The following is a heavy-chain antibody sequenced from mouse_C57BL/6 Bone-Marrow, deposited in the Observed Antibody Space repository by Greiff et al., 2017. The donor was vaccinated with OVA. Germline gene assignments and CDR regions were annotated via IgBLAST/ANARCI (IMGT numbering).Heavy chain of an antibody. CDR2: INSDGGST. Sequence: EVQLVESGGGLVQPGESLKLSCESNEYDFTSYDMPWVRKTPEQRLELVAAINSDGGSTYYPDTMKRRFTISRDNTKKTLYLQMSSLRSEDSAVYYCERRGVNSNYYALDYWGQGTSVTVSS. CDR1: EYDFTSYD. CDR3: ERRGVNSNYYALDY. D-gene: IGHD2-1*01. J-gene: IGHJ4*01. V-gene: IGHV5-2*01.